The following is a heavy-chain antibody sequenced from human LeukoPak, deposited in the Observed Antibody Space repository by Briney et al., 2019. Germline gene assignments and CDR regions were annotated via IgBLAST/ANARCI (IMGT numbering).Heavy chain of an antibody. CDR2: IIPILGIA. J-gene: IGHJ5*02. D-gene: IGHD5-12*01. CDR3: ASDSGRPAGNWFDP. CDR1: GGTFSSYA. Sequence: SVKVSCKASGGTFSSYAISWVRQAPGQGLEWMGRIIPILGIANYAQKFQGRVTITADKSTSTAYMELSSLRSEDTAVYYCASDSGRPAGNWFDPWGQGTLVTVSS. V-gene: IGHV1-69*04.